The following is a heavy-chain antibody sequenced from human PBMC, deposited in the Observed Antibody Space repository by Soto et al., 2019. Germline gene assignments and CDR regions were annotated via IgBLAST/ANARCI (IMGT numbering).Heavy chain of an antibody. V-gene: IGHV3-30-3*01. CDR2: ISYDGSNK. D-gene: IGHD6-13*01. Sequence: GGSLRLSCAASGFTFSSYAMHWVRQAPGKGLEWVAVISYDGSNKYYADSVKGRFTISRDNSKNTLYLQMNSLRAEDTAVYYCARVGAAAGAYWGQGTLVTVSS. J-gene: IGHJ4*02. CDR3: ARVGAAAGAY. CDR1: GFTFSSYA.